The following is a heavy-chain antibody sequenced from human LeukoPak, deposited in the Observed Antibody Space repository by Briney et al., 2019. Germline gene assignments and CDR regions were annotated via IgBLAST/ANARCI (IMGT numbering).Heavy chain of an antibody. D-gene: IGHD1-7*01. J-gene: IGHJ4*02. CDR1: GFTFSSYG. CDR2: ISYDGSNK. CDR3: AKDPDWNYFMDY. Sequence: GRSLRLSCAASGFTFSSYGMHWVRQAPGKGLEWVAVISYDGSNKYYADSVKGRFTISRDNSKNTLYLQMNSLRAEDTAVYYCAKDPDWNYFMDYWGQGTLVTVSS. V-gene: IGHV3-30*18.